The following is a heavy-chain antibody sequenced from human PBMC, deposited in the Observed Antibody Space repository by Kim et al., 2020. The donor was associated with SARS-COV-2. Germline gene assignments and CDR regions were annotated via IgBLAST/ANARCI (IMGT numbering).Heavy chain of an antibody. J-gene: IGHJ4*02. CDR1: GGSISSGGYS. CDR3: ARAYGSGRQPFDY. D-gene: IGHD3-10*01. Sequence: SETLSLTCAVSGGSISSGGYSWSWIRQPPGKGLEWIGYIYHSGSTYYNPSLKSRVTISVDRSKNQFSLKLSSVTAADTAVYYCARAYGSGRQPFDYWGQGTLVTVSS. V-gene: IGHV4-30-2*01. CDR2: IYHSGST.